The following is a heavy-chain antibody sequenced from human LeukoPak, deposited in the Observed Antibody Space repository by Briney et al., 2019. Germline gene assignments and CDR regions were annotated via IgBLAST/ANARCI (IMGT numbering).Heavy chain of an antibody. D-gene: IGHD3-22*01. J-gene: IGHJ4*02. CDR3: ARWTLSDSSGYPDY. CDR1: GYTFTSYG. V-gene: IGHV1-18*01. Sequence: GASVKVSCKASGYTFTSYGISWVRQAPGQGLEWMGWISAYNGNTNYAQKLQGRVTMTTDTSTSTAYMELRSLRSDDTAVYYCARWTLSDSSGYPDYWGQGTLVTVSS. CDR2: ISAYNGNT.